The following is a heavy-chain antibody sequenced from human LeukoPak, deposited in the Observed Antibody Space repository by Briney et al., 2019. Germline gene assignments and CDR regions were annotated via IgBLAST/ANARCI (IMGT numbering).Heavy chain of an antibody. CDR3: ATPGGTGWHPLDY. D-gene: IGHD6-19*01. Sequence: SGGSLRLSCAASGFIFRNFAMHWVRQTPGKGLEWVALISYDGSDKYFRDSVKGRFTASRDNSKNTLYLHMTSLRPEDTAVYYCATPGGTGWHPLDYWGQGTLVTVSS. J-gene: IGHJ4*02. CDR2: ISYDGSDK. CDR1: GFIFRNFA. V-gene: IGHV3-30*03.